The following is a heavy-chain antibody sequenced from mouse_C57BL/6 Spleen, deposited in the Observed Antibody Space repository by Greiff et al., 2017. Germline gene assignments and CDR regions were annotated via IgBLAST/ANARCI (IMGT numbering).Heavy chain of an antibody. CDR3: ARFNWDGAFDY. CDR1: GFTFSDYY. J-gene: IGHJ2*01. CDR2: INYDGSST. Sequence: EVKVVESEGGLVQPGSSMKLSCTASGFTFSDYYMAWVRQVPEKGLEWVANINYDGSSTYYLDSLKSRFIISRDNAKNILYLQMSSLKSEDTATYYCARFNWDGAFDYWGQGTTLTVSS. D-gene: IGHD4-1*01. V-gene: IGHV5-16*01.